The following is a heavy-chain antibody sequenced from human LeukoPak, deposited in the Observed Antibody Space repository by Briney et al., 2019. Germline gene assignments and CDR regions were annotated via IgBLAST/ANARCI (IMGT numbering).Heavy chain of an antibody. CDR2: IGEDGIAK. J-gene: IGHJ4*02. CDR3: ARGDFWNSYYLFDY. V-gene: IGHV3-7*04. Sequence: GGSLRLSCAASGFIFRSYWMGWVRQVPGKGLEWVANIGEDGIAKYYVDSVRGAKEYVDSVRGRFTISRDNAKNSLYLQVNSLRVEDTAVYYCARGDFWNSYYLFDYWGQGTLVTVS. CDR1: GFIFRSYW. D-gene: IGHD3-3*01.